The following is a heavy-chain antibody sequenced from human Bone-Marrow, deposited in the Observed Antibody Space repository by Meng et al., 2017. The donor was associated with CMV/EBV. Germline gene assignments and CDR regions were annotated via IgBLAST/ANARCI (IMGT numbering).Heavy chain of an antibody. D-gene: IGHD3-3*01. V-gene: IGHV4-34*01. Sequence: GSLRLSCAVYGGSFSGYYWSWIRQPPGKGLEWIGEINHSGSTNYTPSLKSRVTISVDTSKNQFSLKLSSVTAADTAVYYCARVINGDFWSGYYTGNGMAVWGPGHTVNGAS. CDR2: INHSGST. CDR1: GGSFSGYY. J-gene: IGHJ6*01. CDR3: ARVINGDFWSGYYTGNGMAV.